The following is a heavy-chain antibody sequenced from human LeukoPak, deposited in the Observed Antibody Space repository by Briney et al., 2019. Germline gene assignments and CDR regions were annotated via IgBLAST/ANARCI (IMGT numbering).Heavy chain of an antibody. V-gene: IGHV3-48*01. CDR3: AKWYYDYVWGSYYFDY. CDR2: IRSESSGT. Sequence: GGSLRLSCAASGFTFSSYAMNWVRQAPGKELEWISNIRSESSGTTYADSVKGRFTISRDNSKNTLYLQMNSLRAEDTAVYYCAKWYYDYVWGSYYFDYWGQGTLVTVSS. D-gene: IGHD3-16*01. CDR1: GFTFSSYA. J-gene: IGHJ4*02.